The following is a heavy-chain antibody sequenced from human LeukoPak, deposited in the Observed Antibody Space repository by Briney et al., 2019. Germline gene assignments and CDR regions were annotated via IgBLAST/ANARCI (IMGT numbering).Heavy chain of an antibody. CDR3: ARAGVVAGKSGWFDP. D-gene: IGHD6-19*01. V-gene: IGHV1-2*02. CDR2: INPNSGGT. J-gene: IGHJ5*02. CDR1: GYTFTCCY. Sequence: GASVKVSCKASGYTFTCCYMHWVRQAPGQGLEWMGWINPNSGGTNYAQKFQGRVTMTRDTSISTAYMELSRLRSDDTAVYYCARAGVVAGKSGWFDPWGQGTLVTVSS.